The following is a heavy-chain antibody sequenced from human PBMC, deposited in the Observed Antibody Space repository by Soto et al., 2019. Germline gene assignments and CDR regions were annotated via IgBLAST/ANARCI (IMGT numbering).Heavy chain of an antibody. CDR1: GYLFTAYS. D-gene: IGHD2-15*01. CDR3: AREENCSGGTCYSEYFHR. Sequence: ASVKVSCKASGYLFTAYSMHWVRLAPGQGLEWMGVVNPSGGSTKYAQNFQGRVTMTRDTSTTTIYMELSSLRSDDTAIYYCAREENCSGGTCYSEYFHRWGQGALVTVSS. CDR2: VNPSGGST. V-gene: IGHV1-46*01. J-gene: IGHJ1*01.